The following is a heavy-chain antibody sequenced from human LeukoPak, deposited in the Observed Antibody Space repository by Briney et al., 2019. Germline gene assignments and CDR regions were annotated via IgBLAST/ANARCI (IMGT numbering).Heavy chain of an antibody. J-gene: IGHJ4*02. CDR1: GFTFDDYA. CDR2: ISWNSGSI. V-gene: IGHV3-9*01. D-gene: IGHD4-11*01. CDR3: ARGTTVWYFDY. Sequence: PGRSLRLSCAASGFTFDDYAMHWVRQAPGKGLEWVSGISWNSGSIGYADSVKGRFTISRDNSKNTLYLQMNSLRAEDTAVYYCARGTTVWYFDYWGQGTLVTVSS.